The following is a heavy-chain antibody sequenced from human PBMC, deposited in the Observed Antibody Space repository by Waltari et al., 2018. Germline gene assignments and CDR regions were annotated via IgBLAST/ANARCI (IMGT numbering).Heavy chain of an antibody. CDR3: AKDIYSYGYSYFDY. J-gene: IGHJ4*02. V-gene: IGHV3-30*18. Sequence: QVQLVESGGGVVQPGRSLRLSCAASGFTFSSYGMHWVRQAPGKGLDWWAVISYDGSNKYYADSVKGRFTISRDNSKNTLYLQMNSLRAEDTAVYYCAKDIYSYGYSYFDYWGQGTLVTVSS. CDR1: GFTFSSYG. D-gene: IGHD5-18*01. CDR2: ISYDGSNK.